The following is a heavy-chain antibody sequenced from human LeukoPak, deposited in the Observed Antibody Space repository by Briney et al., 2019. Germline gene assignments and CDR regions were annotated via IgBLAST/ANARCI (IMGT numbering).Heavy chain of an antibody. J-gene: IGHJ2*01. CDR1: GGSISSGSYY. CDR3: ARSPYQPTIWWYFDL. D-gene: IGHD2-2*01. V-gene: IGHV4-61*01. CDR2: IYYRGST. Sequence: SETLSLTCTVSGGSISSGSYYWSWIRQPPGKGLEWIGNIYYRGSTNYNPSLKSRVAISVDTSKNQFSLKLNSMTAADTAVYYCARSPYQPTIWWYFDLWGRGTSVTVSS.